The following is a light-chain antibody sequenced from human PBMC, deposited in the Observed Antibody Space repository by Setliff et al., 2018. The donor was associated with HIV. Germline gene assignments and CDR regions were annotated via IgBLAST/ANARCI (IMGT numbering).Light chain of an antibody. Sequence: QSVLTQPPSVSGAPGQRVTISCTGTNSNIGAYYDVNWYQQLPGTAPKLLIYGSSNRPSGVPARFSGFKSGISASLAITGLQAEDEAEYYCQSYDTGLSGLVFGTGTKGTVL. V-gene: IGLV1-40*01. J-gene: IGLJ1*01. CDR2: GSS. CDR1: NSNIGAYYD. CDR3: QSYDTGLSGLV.